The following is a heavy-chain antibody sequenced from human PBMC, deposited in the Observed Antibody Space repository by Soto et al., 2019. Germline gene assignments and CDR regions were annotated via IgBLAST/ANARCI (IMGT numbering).Heavy chain of an antibody. CDR2: IKSKTDGGTT. CDR1: GFTFSNAW. D-gene: IGHD7-27*01. Sequence: GGSLRLSCAASGFTFSNAWMNWVRQAPGKGLEWVGRIKSKTDGGTTDYAAPVKGRFTISRDDSKNTLYLQMNSLKTEDTAVYYCTSGGLGKWGYYYYGMDVWGQGTTVTVSS. V-gene: IGHV3-15*07. CDR3: TSGGLGKWGYYYYGMDV. J-gene: IGHJ6*02.